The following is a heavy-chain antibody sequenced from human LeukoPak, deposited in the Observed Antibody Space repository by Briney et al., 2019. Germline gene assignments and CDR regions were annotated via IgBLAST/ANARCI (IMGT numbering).Heavy chain of an antibody. CDR2: ISYDGSNK. Sequence: PGGSLRLSCAASGFAFSTYGMHWVRQAPGKGLEWVAVISYDGSNKYYADSVKGRFTISRDNSKNTLYLQMNSLRAEDTAVYYCQGKAAAGTSYWGQGTLVTVSS. CDR1: GFAFSTYG. V-gene: IGHV3-30*19. J-gene: IGHJ4*02. D-gene: IGHD6-13*01. CDR3: QGKAAAGTSY.